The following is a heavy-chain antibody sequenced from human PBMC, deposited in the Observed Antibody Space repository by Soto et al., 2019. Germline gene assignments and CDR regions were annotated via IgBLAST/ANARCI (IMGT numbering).Heavy chain of an antibody. CDR3: ARVLPPFDP. Sequence: QVQLVQSGAEVKKPGASVKVSCKASGYTFTSYGISWVRQAPGQGLVWMVWINAYNGNTNYAQKLQGSLTMTTHTSTSTANMELRRLRSDDTAVYYCARVLPPFDPWGQGTLVTVSS. J-gene: IGHJ5*02. V-gene: IGHV1-18*01. CDR1: GYTFTSYG. CDR2: INAYNGNT.